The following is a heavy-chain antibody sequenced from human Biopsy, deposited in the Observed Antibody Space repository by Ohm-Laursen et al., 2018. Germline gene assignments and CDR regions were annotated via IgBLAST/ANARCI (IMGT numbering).Heavy chain of an antibody. CDR1: GFTFSNYA. V-gene: IGHV3-23*01. CDR2: ITSSGGST. Sequence: SLRLSCAASGFTFSNYAMSWVRQAPGKGLEWVSTITSSGGSTYFADSVKGRFTISRDNSKNTLSPQMNSLRAEDTAVYYCAKYDYSSSPRRYFDPWGQGTLVTVSS. D-gene: IGHD6-6*01. CDR3: AKYDYSSSPRRYFDP. J-gene: IGHJ5*02.